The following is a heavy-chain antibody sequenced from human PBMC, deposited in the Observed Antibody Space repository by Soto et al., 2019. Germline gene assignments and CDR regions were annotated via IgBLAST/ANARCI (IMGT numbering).Heavy chain of an antibody. CDR3: AHPRGYGVFDAYDF. Sequence: PGGSLRLSCAASGFTFSTYAMSWVRQAPGKGLEWVSAISGSGSDTYHAESVKGRFTISRDNSISMLYLQMNSLRTEDTAVYYCAHPRGYGVFDAYDFWGQGAMVTV. J-gene: IGHJ3*01. D-gene: IGHD4-17*01. V-gene: IGHV3-23*01. CDR2: ISGSGSDT. CDR1: GFTFSTYA.